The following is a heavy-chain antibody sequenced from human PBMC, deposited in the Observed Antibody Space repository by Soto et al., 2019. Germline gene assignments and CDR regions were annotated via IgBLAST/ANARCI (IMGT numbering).Heavy chain of an antibody. CDR1: GYSISSGYY. CDR3: ARVLGGYSYGYDDDY. Sequence: PSETLSLTCAVSGYSISSGYYWGWIRQPPGKGLEWIGSIYHSGSTYYNPSLKSRVTISVDTSKNQFSLKLSSVTAADTAVYYCARVLGGYSYGYDDDYWGQGTLVTVSS. J-gene: IGHJ4*02. CDR2: IYHSGST. D-gene: IGHD5-18*01. V-gene: IGHV4-38-2*01.